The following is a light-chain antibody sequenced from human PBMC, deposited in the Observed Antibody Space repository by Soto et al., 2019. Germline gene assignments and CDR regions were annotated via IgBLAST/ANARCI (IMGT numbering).Light chain of an antibody. V-gene: IGKV1-5*01. Sequence: DIQMTQSPSTLSASVGDRVTITCRASQSISSWLAWYQQKPGKAPKLLIYDASGLESGVPSRFSGSGSGTEFTLTISSLQPDDFATYYCQQYNSSPLTFGGGTKVEIK. CDR3: QQYNSSPLT. J-gene: IGKJ4*01. CDR1: QSISSW. CDR2: DAS.